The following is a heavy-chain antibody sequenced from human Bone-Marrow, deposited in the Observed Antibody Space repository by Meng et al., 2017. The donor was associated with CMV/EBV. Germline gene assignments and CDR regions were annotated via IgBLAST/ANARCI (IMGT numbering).Heavy chain of an antibody. CDR1: GGSFRGYY. Sequence: SETLSLTCAVYGGSFRGYYWSWIRQPPGKGLEWIGEINHSGSTKYNPSLKSRVTISVDTSKNQFSLKLSSVTAADTAVYYCARENNAGYYFDYWGQGTLVTVSS. CDR2: INHSGST. CDR3: ARENNAGYYFDY. D-gene: IGHD1-14*01. J-gene: IGHJ4*02. V-gene: IGHV4-34*01.